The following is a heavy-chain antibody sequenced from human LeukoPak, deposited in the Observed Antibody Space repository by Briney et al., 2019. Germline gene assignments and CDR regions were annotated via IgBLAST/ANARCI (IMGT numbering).Heavy chain of an antibody. D-gene: IGHD6-13*01. V-gene: IGHV4-59*01. CDR3: ARYQTPIAAAGSRYAFDI. CDR2: IYYSGST. J-gene: IGHJ3*02. CDR1: GFSISSFY. Sequence: TSETLSLTCTVSGFSISSFYWGWIRQPPGKGLEWIGYIYYSGSTYYNPSLKSRVTISVDMPKNQFSLKVSSVTAADTAGYYCARYQTPIAAAGSRYAFDIWGEGTMVTVSS.